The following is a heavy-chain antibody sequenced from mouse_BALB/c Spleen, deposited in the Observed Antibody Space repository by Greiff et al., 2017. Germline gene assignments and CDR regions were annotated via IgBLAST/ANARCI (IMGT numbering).Heavy chain of an antibody. D-gene: IGHD1-1*01. Sequence: EVHLVESGGGLVKPGGSLKLSCAASGFTFSSYAMSWVRQTPEKRLEWVASISSGGSTYYPDSVKGRFTISRDNARNILYLQMSSLRSEDTAMYYCARSHYGSPHWYFDVWGAGTTVTVSS. CDR3: ARSHYGSPHWYFDV. J-gene: IGHJ1*01. CDR1: GFTFSSYA. V-gene: IGHV5-6-5*01. CDR2: ISSGGST.